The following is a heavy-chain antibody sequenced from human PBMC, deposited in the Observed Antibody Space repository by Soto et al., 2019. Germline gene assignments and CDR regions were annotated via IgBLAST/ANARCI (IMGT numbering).Heavy chain of an antibody. CDR3: ARVGANGNYDSSGYFRSFSRYYGMDV. CDR1: GGSISSSSYY. D-gene: IGHD3-22*01. V-gene: IGHV4-39*01. Sequence: PSETLSLTCTVSGGSISSSSYYWGWIRQPPGKGLEWIGSIYYSGSTYYNPSLKSRVTISVDTSKNQFSLKLSSVTAADTAVYYCARVGANGNYDSSGYFRSFSRYYGMDVWGQGTTVTVSS. J-gene: IGHJ6*02. CDR2: IYYSGST.